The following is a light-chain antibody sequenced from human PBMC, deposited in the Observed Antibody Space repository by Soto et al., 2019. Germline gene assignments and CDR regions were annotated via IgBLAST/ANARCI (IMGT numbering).Light chain of an antibody. CDR3: QAWDSSTGGV. J-gene: IGLJ3*02. V-gene: IGLV3-1*01. CDR1: KLGDKY. Sequence: SYELTQPPSVSVSPGQTASITCSGAKLGDKYACWYQQKPRQSPVLVIYQDVKRPSGIPGRFSGSNSGNTATLTISGTEAMDEADYYCQAWDSSTGGVFGGGTKLTVL. CDR2: QDV.